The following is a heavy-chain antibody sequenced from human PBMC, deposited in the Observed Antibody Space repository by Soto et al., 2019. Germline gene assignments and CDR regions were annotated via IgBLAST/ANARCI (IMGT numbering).Heavy chain of an antibody. J-gene: IGHJ5*02. V-gene: IGHV6-1*01. D-gene: IGHD6-19*01. CDR2: TYYRSKWYN. Sequence: RQSPSRGLEWLGRTYYRSKWYNDYAVSVKSRITINPDTSKNQFSLQLNSVTPEDTAVYYCCSGWPKFDPWGQGTLVTVSS. CDR3: CSGWPKFDP.